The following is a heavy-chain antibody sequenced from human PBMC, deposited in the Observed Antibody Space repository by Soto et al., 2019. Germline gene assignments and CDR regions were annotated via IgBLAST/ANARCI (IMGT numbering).Heavy chain of an antibody. CDR2: ISYDGSNE. Sequence: QVQLVESGGGVVLPGRSLSLSCAASGFTFRTYGMHWVRQAPGKGLEWVAVISYDGSNEDYADSVKGRFSVSRDNSKNTMFVQMNSLRGEDTAVYYCAKDHVATLSGFDSWGQGALVTVSS. D-gene: IGHD6-6*01. CDR3: AKDHVATLSGFDS. V-gene: IGHV3-30*18. CDR1: GFTFRTYG. J-gene: IGHJ4*02.